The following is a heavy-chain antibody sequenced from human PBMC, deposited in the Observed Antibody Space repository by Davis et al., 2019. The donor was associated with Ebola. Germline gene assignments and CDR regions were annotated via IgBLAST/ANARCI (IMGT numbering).Heavy chain of an antibody. CDR2: ISSSGSTI. CDR1: GFTFSGSA. CDR3: ARDSRGNSSGWFREAFDI. Sequence: GESLKISCAASGFTFSGSAMHWVRQASGKGLEWVSYISSSGSTIYYADSVKGRFTISRDNAKNPLYLQMNSLRAEDTAVYYCARDSRGNSSGWFREAFDIWGQGTMVTVSS. J-gene: IGHJ3*02. V-gene: IGHV3-48*03. D-gene: IGHD6-19*01.